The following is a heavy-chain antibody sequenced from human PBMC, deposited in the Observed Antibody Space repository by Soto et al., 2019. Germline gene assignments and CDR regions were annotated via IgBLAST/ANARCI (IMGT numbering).Heavy chain of an antibody. CDR3: AREQTLGCCSGGSCYDAFDI. V-gene: IGHV1-2*04. J-gene: IGHJ3*02. CDR2: INPNSGGS. D-gene: IGHD2-15*01. Sequence: ASVKVSCQASGYTFTGYYMHWVRQAPGQGLEWMGWINPNSGGSNYAQKFQGWVTITRDTSISTAYMELSRLRSDDTAVYYCAREQTLGCCSGGSCYDAFDIWGQGTMVTVSS. CDR1: GYTFTGYY.